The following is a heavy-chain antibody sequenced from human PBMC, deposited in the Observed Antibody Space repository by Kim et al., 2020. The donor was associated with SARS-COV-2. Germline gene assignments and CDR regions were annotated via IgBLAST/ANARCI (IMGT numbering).Heavy chain of an antibody. CDR1: GFTFSSYG. D-gene: IGHD3-3*01. CDR2: ISYDGSNK. Sequence: GGSLRLSCAASGFTFSSYGMHWVRQAPGKGLEWVAVISYDGSNKYYADSVKGRFTISRDNSKNTLYLQMNSLRAEDTAVYYCAKEGGSTYYDFWSGYYSFGSTPATKYYGMDVWGQGTTVTVSS. J-gene: IGHJ6*02. V-gene: IGHV3-30*18. CDR3: AKEGGSTYYDFWSGYYSFGSTPATKYYGMDV.